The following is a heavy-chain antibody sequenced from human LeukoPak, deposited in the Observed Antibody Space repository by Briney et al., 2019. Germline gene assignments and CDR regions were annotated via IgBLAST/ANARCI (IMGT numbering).Heavy chain of an antibody. D-gene: IGHD4-23*01. CDR1: GGSFSGYY. Sequence: SETLSLTCAVYGGSFSGYYWSWIRQPPGKGLEWIGGINHSGSTNYNPSLKSRVTISVDTSKNQFSLKLSSVTAADTAVYYCASAGGNGAFYYYYYYGMDVWGQGTTVTVSS. V-gene: IGHV4-34*01. J-gene: IGHJ6*02. CDR2: INHSGST. CDR3: ASAGGNGAFYYYYYYGMDV.